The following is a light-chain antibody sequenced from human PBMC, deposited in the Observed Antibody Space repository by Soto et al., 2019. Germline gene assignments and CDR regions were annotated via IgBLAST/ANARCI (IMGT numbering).Light chain of an antibody. CDR1: SSDVCGYNY. CDR3: SSYTSASTLLYL. Sequence: QSVLTQPASVSGSPGQSITISCTGTSSDVCGYNYVSWYQQHPGIAPKLLIYGVTNRPSGVSTRFSGSKSGNTASLTISGLQAEDEADYHCSSYTSASTLLYLFGTGTKVTVL. J-gene: IGLJ1*01. CDR2: GVT. V-gene: IGLV2-14*01.